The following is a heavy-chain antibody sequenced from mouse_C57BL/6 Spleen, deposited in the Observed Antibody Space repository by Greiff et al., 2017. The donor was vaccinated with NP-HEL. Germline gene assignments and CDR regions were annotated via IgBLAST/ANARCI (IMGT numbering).Heavy chain of an antibody. CDR1: GYTFTSYW. Sequence: VQLQQPGAELVRPGSSVKLSCKASGYTFTSYWMHWVKQRPIQGLEWIGNIDPSDSETHYNQKFKDKATLTVDKSSSTAYMQLSSLTSEDSAVYYCAREDPSAWFAYWGQGTLVTVSA. J-gene: IGHJ3*01. CDR3: AREDPSAWFAY. V-gene: IGHV1-52*01. CDR2: IDPSDSET.